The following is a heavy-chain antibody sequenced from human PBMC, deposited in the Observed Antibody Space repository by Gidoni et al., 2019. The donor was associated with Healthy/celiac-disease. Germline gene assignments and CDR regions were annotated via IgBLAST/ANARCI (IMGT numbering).Heavy chain of an antibody. CDR1: GPSFSGYY. D-gene: IGHD3-22*01. Sequence: VQLQQWGAGLLKPSETLSLTCAMSGPSFSGYYWSWIRQSPGRGLEWIAEITHTGSTNYKPSLRSRVTISVDASKNQFSLQLRSVTAADTAVYYCARGRYHDSSGFPDWGQGTLVTVSS. CDR2: ITHTGST. J-gene: IGHJ4*02. CDR3: ARGRYHDSSGFPD. V-gene: IGHV4-34*01.